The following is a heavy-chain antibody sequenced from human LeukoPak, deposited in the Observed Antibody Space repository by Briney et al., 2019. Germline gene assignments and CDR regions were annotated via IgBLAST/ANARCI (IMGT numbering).Heavy chain of an antibody. J-gene: IGHJ4*02. D-gene: IGHD3-16*01. CDR3: ATVPRWGSYYFDC. CDR1: GYTLTELS. V-gene: IGHV1-24*01. Sequence: ASVTVSCKVSGYTLTELSMHWVRQAPGKGLEWMGGFDPEDGETIYAQKFQGRVTMTKDTSTDTAYMELSSLRSEDTAVYYCATVPRWGSYYFDCWGQGILVTVSS. CDR2: FDPEDGET.